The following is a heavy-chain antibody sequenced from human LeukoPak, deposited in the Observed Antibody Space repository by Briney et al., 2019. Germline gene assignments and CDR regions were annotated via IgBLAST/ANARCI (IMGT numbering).Heavy chain of an antibody. CDR1: GGTFISYA. J-gene: IGHJ5*02. V-gene: IGHV1-69*05. CDR3: ARQSVQGSRFDP. CDR2: IIPIFGTP. Sequence: ASVKVSCKASGGTFISYAISWVRQAPGQGLEWMGGIIPIFGTPNYAQEFQGRVTITTDESTSTAYMELSSLRSEDTAVYYCARQSVQGSRFDPWGQGTLVTVSS. D-gene: IGHD6-13*01.